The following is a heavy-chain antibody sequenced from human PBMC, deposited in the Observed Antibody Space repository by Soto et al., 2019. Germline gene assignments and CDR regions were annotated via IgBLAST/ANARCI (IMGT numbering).Heavy chain of an antibody. CDR2: IIPIFGTA. CDR3: ARVPRAGKNYYYYGMDV. V-gene: IGHV1-69*13. Sequence: RASVKISCKASGGTFSSYAISWVRQAPGRGLEWMGGIIPIFGTANYAQKFQGRVTITADESTSTAYMELSSLRSEDTAVYYCARVPRAGKNYYYYGMDVWGQGTTVTVSS. J-gene: IGHJ6*02. D-gene: IGHD6-13*01. CDR1: GGTFSSYA.